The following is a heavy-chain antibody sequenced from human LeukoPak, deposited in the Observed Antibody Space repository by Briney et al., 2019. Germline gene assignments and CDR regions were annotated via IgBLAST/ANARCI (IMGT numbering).Heavy chain of an antibody. CDR3: AKELVVVAATRY. V-gene: IGHV3-48*01. CDR2: ISSSSSTI. J-gene: IGHJ4*02. D-gene: IGHD2-15*01. CDR1: GFTFSSYS. Sequence: GGSLRLSCAASGFTFSSYSMNWVRQAPGKGLEWVSYISSSSSTIYYADSVKGRFTISRDNSKNTLYLQMNSLRAEDTAVYYCAKELVVVAATRYWGQGTLVTVSS.